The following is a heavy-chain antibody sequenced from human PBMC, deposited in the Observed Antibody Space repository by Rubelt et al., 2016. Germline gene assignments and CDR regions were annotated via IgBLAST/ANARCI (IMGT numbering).Heavy chain of an antibody. CDR1: GGSISSSSYY. J-gene: IGHJ4*02. V-gene: IGHV4-39*01. CDR3: ASRIESSWYDYFDY. Sequence: QLQLQESGPGLVKPSETLSLTCTVSGGSISSSSYYWGWIRQPPGKGLEWIGSIYYSGSTYYNPSLKSRVTISVDTSKNPFSRKLSSVTAADTAVYYCASRIESSWYDYFDYWGQGTLVTVSS. D-gene: IGHD6-13*01. CDR2: IYYSGST.